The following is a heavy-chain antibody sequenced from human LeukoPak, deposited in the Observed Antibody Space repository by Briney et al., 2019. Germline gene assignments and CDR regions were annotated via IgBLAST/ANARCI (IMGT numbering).Heavy chain of an antibody. D-gene: IGHD3-16*02. CDR1: GGTFSSYA. CDR3: ASSQGYVWGSYRSAEYFQH. V-gene: IGHV1-69*05. CDR2: IIPIFGTA. J-gene: IGHJ1*01. Sequence: SVKVSCKASGGTFSSYAISWVRQAPRQGREWMGGIIPIFGTANYAHKFQGRVTITTDESTSTAYMELSSLRSEDTAVYYCASSQGYVWGSYRSAEYFQHWGQGTLVTVSS.